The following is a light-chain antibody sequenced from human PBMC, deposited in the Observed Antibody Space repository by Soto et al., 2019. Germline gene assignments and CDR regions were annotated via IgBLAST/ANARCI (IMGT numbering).Light chain of an antibody. CDR1: QTISSL. CDR3: QHYNSYSEA. J-gene: IGKJ1*01. V-gene: IGKV1-5*03. CDR2: KAS. Sequence: IQVTHSPSTLSGTVGDRVTLTCRASQTISSLLAWYQQKPGKAPKLLIYKASTLKSGVPSRFSGSGSGTEFTLTISSLQPDDFATYYCQHYNSYSEAFGQGTKVDI.